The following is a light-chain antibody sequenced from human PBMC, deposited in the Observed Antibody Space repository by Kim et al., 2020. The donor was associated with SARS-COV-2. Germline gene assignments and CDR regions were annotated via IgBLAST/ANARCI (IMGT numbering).Light chain of an antibody. CDR1: RSVGGN. J-gene: IGKJ4*01. CDR3: QDYNTLPGS. V-gene: IGKV3-15*01. Sequence: VSPGERASLSCRASRSVGGNLAWYQQRPGQAPRLRIYGAARRAAGIAARFSGSGYGTEFTLTISSLQSEDFAVYDGQDYNTLPGSFGGGTKVDIK. CDR2: GAA.